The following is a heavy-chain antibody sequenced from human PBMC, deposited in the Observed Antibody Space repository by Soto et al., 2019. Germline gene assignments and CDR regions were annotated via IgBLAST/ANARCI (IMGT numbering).Heavy chain of an antibody. V-gene: IGHV4-39*01. D-gene: IGHD6-13*01. J-gene: IGHJ4*02. Sequence: PSETLSLTCTVSGGSISSSSYYWGWIRQPPGKGLEWIGYIYYSGSTYYNPSLKSRVTMSVDTSKNQFSLNLSSVTAADTAVYYCAYRFSSSVHFDYWGQGTLVTVSS. CDR1: GGSISSSSYY. CDR2: IYYSGST. CDR3: AYRFSSSVHFDY.